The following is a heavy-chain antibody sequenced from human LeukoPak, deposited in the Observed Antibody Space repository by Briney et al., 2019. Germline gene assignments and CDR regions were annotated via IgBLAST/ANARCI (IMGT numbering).Heavy chain of an antibody. CDR3: AKGSDSGWYQDC. D-gene: IGHD6-19*01. Sequence: GGSLRLSCAASGFRFDDYAMYWVRQGPWKGLEWVSGITWNSGTIDYADSVKGRFTISIDNAKSSLYLQMNSLRAEDTARYYCAKGSDSGWYQDCWGQGTLVTVSS. V-gene: IGHV3-9*01. CDR1: GFRFDDYA. CDR2: ITWNSGTI. J-gene: IGHJ4*02.